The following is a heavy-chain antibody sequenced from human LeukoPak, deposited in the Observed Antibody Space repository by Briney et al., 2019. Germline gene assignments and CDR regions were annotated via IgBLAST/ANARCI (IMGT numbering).Heavy chain of an antibody. CDR2: IRSKAHRYAT. Sequence: GGSLRLSCATSGFTFNGSALHWVRQASGQGLEWVGRIRSKAHRYATAYAASVKGRFTVSRDDSKNMAYLQMNSLKTEDTAIYYCTRRHYGDYVVDNWGQGNLVTVSS. CDR1: GFTFNGSA. D-gene: IGHD4-17*01. V-gene: IGHV3-73*01. J-gene: IGHJ4*02. CDR3: TRRHYGDYVVDN.